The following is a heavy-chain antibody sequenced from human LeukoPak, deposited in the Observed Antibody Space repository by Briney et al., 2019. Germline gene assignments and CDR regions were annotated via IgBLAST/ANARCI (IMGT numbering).Heavy chain of an antibody. Sequence: ASVKVSCKASGGTFSSYAISWVRQAPGQGLEWMGWISAYNGNTNYAQKLQGRVTMTTDTSTSTAYMELRSLRSDDTAVYYCARVRFGELLDFDYWGQGTLVTVSS. J-gene: IGHJ4*02. V-gene: IGHV1-18*01. CDR3: ARVRFGELLDFDY. CDR2: ISAYNGNT. CDR1: GGTFSSYA. D-gene: IGHD3-10*01.